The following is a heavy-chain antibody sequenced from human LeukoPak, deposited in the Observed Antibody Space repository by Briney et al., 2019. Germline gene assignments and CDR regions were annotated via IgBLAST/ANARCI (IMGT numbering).Heavy chain of an antibody. CDR2: INHSGST. D-gene: IGHD3-9*01. V-gene: IGHV4-34*01. Sequence: PSETLSLTCAVYGGSFSGYYWSWIRQPPGKGLEWIGEINHSGSTNYNPSLKSRVTISVDTSKNQFSLKLSSVTAADTAVYYCARGVGVLRYFDWFPTWFDPWGQGTLVTVSS. J-gene: IGHJ5*02. CDR3: ARGVGVLRYFDWFPTWFDP. CDR1: GGSFSGYY.